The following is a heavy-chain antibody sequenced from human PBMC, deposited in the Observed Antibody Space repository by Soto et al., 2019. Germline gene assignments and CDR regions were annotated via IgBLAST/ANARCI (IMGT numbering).Heavy chain of an antibody. CDR2: INPNSGGT. Sequence: ASVKVSCKASGYTFTGYYMHWVRQAPGQGLEWMGWINPNSGGTNYAQKFQGRITMTRDTSISTAYMKLSRLRSDDTAVYYCASSARGYCSGGSCYSGPYNWFDPWGQGTLVTVSS. CDR1: GYTFTGYY. J-gene: IGHJ5*02. CDR3: ASSARGYCSGGSCYSGPYNWFDP. D-gene: IGHD2-15*01. V-gene: IGHV1-2*02.